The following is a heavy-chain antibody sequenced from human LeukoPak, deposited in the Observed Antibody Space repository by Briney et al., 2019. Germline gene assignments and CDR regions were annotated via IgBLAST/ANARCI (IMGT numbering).Heavy chain of an antibody. Sequence: GGSLRLSCAASGFTFSSYWMSWVRQAPGKGLEWVANIKQDGSEKYYVDSVKGRFTISRGNAKNSLYLQMNSLRAEDTAVYYCARVGRDGYNYIGYFQHWGQGTLVTVSS. CDR1: GFTFSSYW. V-gene: IGHV3-7*01. D-gene: IGHD5-24*01. CDR3: ARVGRDGYNYIGYFQH. CDR2: IKQDGSEK. J-gene: IGHJ1*01.